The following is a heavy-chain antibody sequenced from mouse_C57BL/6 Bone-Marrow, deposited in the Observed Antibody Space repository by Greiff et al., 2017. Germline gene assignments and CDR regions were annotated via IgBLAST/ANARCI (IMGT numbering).Heavy chain of an antibody. CDR1: GYAFTNYL. Sequence: LQESGAELVRPGTSVKVSCKASGYAFTNYLIEWVKQRPGQGLEWIGVINPGSGGTNYNEKFKGKATLTADKSSSTAYMQLSSLTSEDSAVYFCAKLGPYYYAMDYWGQGTSVTVSS. CDR2: INPGSGGT. CDR3: AKLGPYYYAMDY. D-gene: IGHD4-1*01. J-gene: IGHJ4*01. V-gene: IGHV1-54*01.